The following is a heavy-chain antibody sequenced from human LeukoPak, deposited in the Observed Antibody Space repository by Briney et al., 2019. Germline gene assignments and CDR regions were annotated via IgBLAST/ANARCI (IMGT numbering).Heavy chain of an antibody. D-gene: IGHD6-6*01. CDR1: GFTFSSYA. CDR2: VSNSGANT. Sequence: GGSLRLSCAASGFTFSSYAMSWVRQAPGKGLEWVSVVSNSGANTYYADSVKGQFTISRDNSKNTLFLRMNSLRAEDTAVYYCAKDRYGSSSNGIDYWGQGTLVTVSS. CDR3: AKDRYGSSSNGIDY. J-gene: IGHJ4*02. V-gene: IGHV3-23*01.